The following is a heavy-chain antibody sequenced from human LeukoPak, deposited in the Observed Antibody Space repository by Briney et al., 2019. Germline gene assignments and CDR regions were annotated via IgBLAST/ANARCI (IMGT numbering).Heavy chain of an antibody. V-gene: IGHV4-30-4*01. Sequence: EXXGYIYDSASPYDNPALKRRVTITVDTSKNQFSLKLSSVTAADTAVYYCASGYYYDSSGLDYYYGMDVWGQGTTVTVSS. CDR3: ASGYYYDSSGLDYYYGMDV. D-gene: IGHD3-22*01. CDR2: IYDSASP. J-gene: IGHJ6*02.